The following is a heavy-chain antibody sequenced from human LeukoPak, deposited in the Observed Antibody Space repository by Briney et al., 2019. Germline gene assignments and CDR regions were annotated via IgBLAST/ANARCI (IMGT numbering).Heavy chain of an antibody. D-gene: IGHD3-16*01. Sequence: AGGSLSLSCAASGFTFSTYWMSWVRQAPGKGVEWVANVKLDGSETYYVDSVRGRFTLSRDDAKNSLYLQMNSLRAEDTAVYYCAREDNIDMAEFFDYWGQGTLVTVSS. CDR3: AREDNIDMAEFFDY. CDR2: VKLDGSET. J-gene: IGHJ4*02. CDR1: GFTFSTYW. V-gene: IGHV3-7*01.